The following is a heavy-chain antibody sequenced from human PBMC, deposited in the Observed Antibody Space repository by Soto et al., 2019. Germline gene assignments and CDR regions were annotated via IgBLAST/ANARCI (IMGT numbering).Heavy chain of an antibody. J-gene: IGHJ6*02. CDR1: GFTVSSNY. D-gene: IGHD4-17*01. CDR3: AISTVTPYYYYGMDV. V-gene: IGHV3-53*04. Sequence: EVQLVESGGGLVQPGGSLRLSCAASGFTVSSNYMSWVRQAPGKGLEWVSVIYSGGSTYYADSVKGRFTISRHNSKNTLYLQMNSLRAEDTAVYYCAISTVTPYYYYGMDVWGQGTTVTVSS. CDR2: IYSGGST.